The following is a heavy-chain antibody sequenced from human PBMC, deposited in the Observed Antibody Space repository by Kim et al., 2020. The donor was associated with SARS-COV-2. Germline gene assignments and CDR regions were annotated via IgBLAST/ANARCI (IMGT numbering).Heavy chain of an antibody. CDR3: TTDRIYDYVWGSYRPFDY. CDR2: IKSKTDGGTT. Sequence: GGSLRLSCAASGFTFSNAWMSWVRQAPGKGLEWVGRIKSKTDGGTTDYAAPVKGRFTISRDDSKNTLYLQMNSLKTEDTAVYYCTTDRIYDYVWGSYRPFDYWGQGTLVAVSS. J-gene: IGHJ4*02. V-gene: IGHV3-15*01. D-gene: IGHD3-16*02. CDR1: GFTFSNAW.